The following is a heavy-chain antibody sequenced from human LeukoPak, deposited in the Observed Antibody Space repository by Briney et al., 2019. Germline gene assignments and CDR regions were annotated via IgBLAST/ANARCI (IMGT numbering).Heavy chain of an antibody. Sequence: GGSLRLSCAASGFTFSSYAMSWVRQAPGKGLEWVSAISGSGGSTYYADSVKGRFTISRDNSKNTLYLQMNSLRAEDTAIYYCAKFLPTHIVVANYYFDYWGQGTLVTVSS. CDR3: AKFLPTHIVVANYYFDY. CDR2: ISGSGGST. CDR1: GFTFSSYA. V-gene: IGHV3-23*01. D-gene: IGHD2-21*01. J-gene: IGHJ4*02.